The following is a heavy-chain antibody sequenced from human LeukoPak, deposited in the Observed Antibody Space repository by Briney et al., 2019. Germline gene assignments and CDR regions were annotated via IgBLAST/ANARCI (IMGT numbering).Heavy chain of an antibody. CDR2: IYYSGST. D-gene: IGHD2-21*01. V-gene: IGHV4-59*08. Sequence: PSETLSLTCTVSGASISSYYWSWLRQPPGKGLEWIGYIYYSGSTNYNPSLKSRVTISVDTSKNQFSLKLSSVAAADTAVYYCARLMVVAGFDPWGQGTLVTVSS. J-gene: IGHJ5*02. CDR3: ARLMVVAGFDP. CDR1: GASISSYY.